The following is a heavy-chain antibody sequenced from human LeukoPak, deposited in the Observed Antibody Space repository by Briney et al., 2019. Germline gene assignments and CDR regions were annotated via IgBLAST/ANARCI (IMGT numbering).Heavy chain of an antibody. V-gene: IGHV3-53*01. J-gene: IGHJ4*02. CDR3: ARGPYCSSTSCYGHFDY. Sequence: GASLRLSCAASGFTVSSNYMSWVSQDPGKGLEWVSVIYSGGSTYYADSVKGRFTISRDNSKNTLYLQMNSLRAEDTAVYYCARGPYCSSTSCYGHFDYWGQGTLVTVSS. D-gene: IGHD2-2*01. CDR1: GFTVSSNY. CDR2: IYSGGST.